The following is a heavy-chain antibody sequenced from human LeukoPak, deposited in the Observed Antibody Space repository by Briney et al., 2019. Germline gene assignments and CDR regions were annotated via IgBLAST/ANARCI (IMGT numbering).Heavy chain of an antibody. CDR2: IYPGDPDT. CDR1: GYSFTSYW. Sequence: GESLKISCKGSGYSFTSYWIGWVRQMPGKGLEWMGIIYPGDPDTRYSPSFQGQVTISADKSISAAYLQWSSLKASDTAMYYCARVNLGYCGGDCSAFDIWGQGSMVTVSS. CDR3: ARVNLGYCGGDCSAFDI. V-gene: IGHV5-51*01. J-gene: IGHJ3*02. D-gene: IGHD2-21*02.